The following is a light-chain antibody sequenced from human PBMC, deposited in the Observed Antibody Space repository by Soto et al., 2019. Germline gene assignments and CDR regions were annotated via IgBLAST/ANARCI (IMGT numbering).Light chain of an antibody. V-gene: IGLV1-47*01. CDR3: AAWDDSLSGPGV. CDR2: RSN. Sequence: QSVLTQPPSASGTPGQRVTISCSGSSSNIGSNYVYWYQQLPGTAPKLLIYRSNQRPSGVPDRFSGSKSGTSASLAISGLRSEDEAEYYCAAWDDSLSGPGVFGGGTKLTVL. CDR1: SSNIGSNY. J-gene: IGLJ3*02.